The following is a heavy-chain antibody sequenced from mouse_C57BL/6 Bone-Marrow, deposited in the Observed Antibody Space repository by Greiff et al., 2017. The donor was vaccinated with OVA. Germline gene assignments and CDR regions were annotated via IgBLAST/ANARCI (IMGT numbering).Heavy chain of an antibody. CDR2: ISSGGDYI. CDR3: TRDYRKYYFDY. J-gene: IGHJ2*01. D-gene: IGHD2-4*01. Sequence: EVQVVESGEGLVKPGGSLKLSCAASGFTFSSYAMSWVRQTPEKRLEWVAYISSGGDYIYYADTVKGRFTISRDNARNTLYLQMSSLKSEDTAMYYCTRDYRKYYFDYWGQGTTLTVSS. V-gene: IGHV5-9-1*02. CDR1: GFTFSSYA.